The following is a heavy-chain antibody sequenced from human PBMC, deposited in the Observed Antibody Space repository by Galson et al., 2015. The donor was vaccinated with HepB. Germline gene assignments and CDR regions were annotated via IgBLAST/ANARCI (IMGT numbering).Heavy chain of an antibody. Sequence: SLRLSCAASGFTFTNAWMSWVRQGPGKGLEWVGRIKTKTDGGTIDYAAPVEGRFTISRDDSKNTLYLQMNSLRSEDTAVYFCARAGAKTPSRHYLDFWGRGTLATVSS. V-gene: IGHV3-15*01. CDR3: ARAGAKTPSRHYLDF. CDR2: IKTKTDGGTI. CDR1: GFTFTNAW. J-gene: IGHJ4*02. D-gene: IGHD3-10*01.